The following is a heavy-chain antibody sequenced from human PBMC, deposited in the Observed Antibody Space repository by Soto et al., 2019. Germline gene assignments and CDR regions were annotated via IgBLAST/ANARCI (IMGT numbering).Heavy chain of an antibody. Sequence: SETLSLTCAVYGGSFSGYYWSWIRQPPGKGLEWIGEINHSGSTNYNPSLKSRVTISVDTSKNQFSLKLSSVTAADTAVYYCARGPLYSGYDNGDFDYWGQGTLVTVS. D-gene: IGHD5-12*01. CDR2: INHSGST. V-gene: IGHV4-34*01. CDR1: GGSFSGYY. J-gene: IGHJ4*02. CDR3: ARGPLYSGYDNGDFDY.